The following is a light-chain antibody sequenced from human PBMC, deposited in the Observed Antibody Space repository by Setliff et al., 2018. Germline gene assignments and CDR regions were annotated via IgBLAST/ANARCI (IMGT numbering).Light chain of an antibody. J-gene: IGLJ2*01. V-gene: IGLV1-51*01. Sequence: AQPPSVSAAPRQKVTISCSGSSSNIGSSYVSWYQQVPGTAPKLLIYDNNKRPSGIPDRFSGSKSGASGTLDITGLQTGDEAEYYCATWDFSLRGVVFGGGTQLTVL. CDR2: DNN. CDR3: ATWDFSLRGVV. CDR1: SSNIGSSY.